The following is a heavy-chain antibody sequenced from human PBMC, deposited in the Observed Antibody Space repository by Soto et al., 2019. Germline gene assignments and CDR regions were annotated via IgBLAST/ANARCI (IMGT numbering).Heavy chain of an antibody. D-gene: IGHD2-2*01. CDR3: ARERRYCSSTSCPEGYYGMDV. Sequence: GGSLRLSCAASGFTFSSYSMNWVRQAPGKGLEWVSSISSSSSYIYYADSVKGRFTISRDNAKNSLYLQMNSLRAEDTAVYYCARERRYCSSTSCPEGYYGMDVWGQGTTVTVSS. CDR1: GFTFSSYS. V-gene: IGHV3-21*01. CDR2: ISSSSSYI. J-gene: IGHJ6*02.